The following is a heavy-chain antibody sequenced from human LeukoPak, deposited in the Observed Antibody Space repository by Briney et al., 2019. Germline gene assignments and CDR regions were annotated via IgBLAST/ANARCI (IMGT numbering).Heavy chain of an antibody. Sequence: PSETLSLTCTVSGGSISSYYWSWIRQPPGKGLEWIGYIYYSGSTNYNPSLKSRVTISVDTSKNQFSLKLRSVTAADTAVYYCARDGYYYESSGYYIERWFDPWGQGTLVTVSS. CDR1: GGSISSYY. V-gene: IGHV4-59*01. J-gene: IGHJ5*02. D-gene: IGHD3-22*01. CDR2: IYYSGST. CDR3: ARDGYYYESSGYYIERWFDP.